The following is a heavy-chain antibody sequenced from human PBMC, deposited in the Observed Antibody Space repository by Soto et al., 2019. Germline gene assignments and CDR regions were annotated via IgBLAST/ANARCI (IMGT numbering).Heavy chain of an antibody. Sequence: QVQLVESGGGVVQPGRSLRLSCAASGFTFSSYGMHWVRQAPGKGLEWVAVIWYDGSNKYYADSVKGRFTISRDNSKNTLYLQMKSLRAEDTAVYYCASGGARAAGPTPPSYYYYGMDVWGQGTTVTVSS. V-gene: IGHV3-33*01. J-gene: IGHJ6*02. CDR2: IWYDGSNK. D-gene: IGHD6-13*01. CDR1: GFTFSSYG. CDR3: ASGGARAAGPTPPSYYYYGMDV.